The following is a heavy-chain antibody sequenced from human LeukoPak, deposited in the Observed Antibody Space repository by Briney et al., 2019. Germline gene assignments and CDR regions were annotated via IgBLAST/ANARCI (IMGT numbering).Heavy chain of an antibody. CDR3: ARSVCGGDCYSDYYYMDV. D-gene: IGHD2-21*02. J-gene: IGHJ6*03. Sequence: GSLRLSCAASGFTFSSYSMNWVRQAPGKGLEWVSSISSSSSYIYYADSVKGRFTISRDNAKNSLYLQMNSLRAEDTAVYYCARSVCGGDCYSDYYYMDVWGKGTTVTVSS. CDR2: ISSSSSYI. CDR1: GFTFSSYS. V-gene: IGHV3-21*01.